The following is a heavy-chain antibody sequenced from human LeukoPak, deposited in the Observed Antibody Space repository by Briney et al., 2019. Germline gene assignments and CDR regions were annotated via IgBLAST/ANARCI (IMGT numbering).Heavy chain of an antibody. J-gene: IGHJ4*02. Sequence: ASVKVSCKASGYTFTSYGISWVRQAPGQGLEWMGWISAYNGNTNYAQKLQGRVTMTTDTSTSTAYMELRSLRSDATAVYYCASGASDVRRKAPLVTWGQGTLVTVSS. CDR2: ISAYNGNT. V-gene: IGHV1-18*01. CDR1: GYTFTSYG. CDR3: ASGASDVRRKAPLVT. D-gene: IGHD3-9*01.